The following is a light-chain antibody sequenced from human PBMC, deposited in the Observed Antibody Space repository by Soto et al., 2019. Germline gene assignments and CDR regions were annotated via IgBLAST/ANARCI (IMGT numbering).Light chain of an antibody. V-gene: IGKV3-11*01. CDR3: QHRSNWLA. CDR2: DAS. Sequence: EIVLTQSPATLSLSPGETATLSCRASQSVSTYLAWYQQRPGQAPRLLIYDASNRATGIPARFSGSGSGTDFTLTIRSLEPEDFAVYYCQHRSNWLAFGGGTKVEIK. J-gene: IGKJ4*01. CDR1: QSVSTY.